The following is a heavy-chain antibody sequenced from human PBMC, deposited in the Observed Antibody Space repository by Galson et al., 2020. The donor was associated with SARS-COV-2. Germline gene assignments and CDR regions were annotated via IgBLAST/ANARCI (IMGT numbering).Heavy chain of an antibody. CDR2: TYYRSKWFN. CDR3: ARDQRGTTVTTDNWFDP. CDR1: GDSASNKSAA. D-gene: IGHD4-17*01. Sequence: SETLSLTCVISGDSASNKSAAWTWIRQSPSRGLEWLGRTYYRSKWFNDYAESVKGRIIINPDTSKNQFSLQLNSVTPKDTAVYYCARDQRGTTVTTDNWFDPWGPGTLVTVSS. J-gene: IGHJ5*02. V-gene: IGHV6-1*01.